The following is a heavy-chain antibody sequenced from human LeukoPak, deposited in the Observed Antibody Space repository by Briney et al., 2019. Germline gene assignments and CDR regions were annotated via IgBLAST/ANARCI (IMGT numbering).Heavy chain of an antibody. Sequence: QPGGSLRLSCAASGFSLRNYWMHWVRQVPGKRLVRVSRIGGDGSVTNYADSVKGRFTISRDNAKNTLFLQINGLRAEDTAVYYCARYSSSSGGASYYLDYWGHGTLVTVSS. J-gene: IGHJ4*01. D-gene: IGHD6-6*01. V-gene: IGHV3-74*01. CDR1: GFSLRNYW. CDR2: IGGDGSVT. CDR3: ARYSSSSGGASYYLDY.